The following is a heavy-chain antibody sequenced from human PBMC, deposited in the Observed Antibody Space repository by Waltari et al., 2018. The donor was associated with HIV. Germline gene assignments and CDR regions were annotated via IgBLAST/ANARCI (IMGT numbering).Heavy chain of an antibody. D-gene: IGHD6-19*01. J-gene: IGHJ5*02. CDR3: AKDRGPFIAVAGT. CDR2: ISWNSGSI. CDR1: GFTFDDYA. Sequence: GFTFDDYAMHWVRQPPGKGLEWVSGISWNSGSIDYADSVKGRFTISRDNTKNSLYLQMNSVRAEDTALYYCAKDRGPFIAVAGTWGQGTLVTVSS. V-gene: IGHV3-9*01.